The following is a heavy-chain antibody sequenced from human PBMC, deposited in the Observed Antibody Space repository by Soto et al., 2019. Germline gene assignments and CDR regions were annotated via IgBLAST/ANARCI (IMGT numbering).Heavy chain of an antibody. CDR2: TYYRSKWYY. CDR3: EKLIGKRRLDS. CDR1: GDSVSTNSAT. Sequence: SQTLSLTCAISGDSVSTNSATWDWFRQSPSRGLEWLGRTYYRSKWYYDYAVSVKGRITISPDTSSNQFSLQLNSVTPDDTAVLYWEKLIGKRRLDSWGQGTLVTVSS. J-gene: IGHJ5*01. D-gene: IGHD1-26*01. V-gene: IGHV6-1*01.